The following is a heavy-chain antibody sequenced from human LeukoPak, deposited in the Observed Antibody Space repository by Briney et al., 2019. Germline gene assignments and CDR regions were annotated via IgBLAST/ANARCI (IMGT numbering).Heavy chain of an antibody. Sequence: SETLSLTCTVSGVSITNSNYYWGWIRQPPGTGLEWIGSIYYSGSTYYNPSLKSRVTISVDTSKNQFSLKLSSVTAADTAVYYCASLSGIAADYYYYYYMDVWGKGTTVTISS. V-gene: IGHV4-39*07. J-gene: IGHJ6*03. D-gene: IGHD6-13*01. CDR3: ASLSGIAADYYYYYYMDV. CDR2: IYYSGST. CDR1: GVSITNSNYY.